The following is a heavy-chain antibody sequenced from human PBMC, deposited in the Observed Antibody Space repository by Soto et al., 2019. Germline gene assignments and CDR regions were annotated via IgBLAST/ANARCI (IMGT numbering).Heavy chain of an antibody. Sequence: GASVKVSCKASGGTFSSYAISWVRQAPGQGLEWMGGIIPIFGTANYAQKFQGRVTITADESTSTAYMELSSLRSEDTAVYYCARGRRIAAAGIYYYYYGIDVWGQGTTVTVSS. J-gene: IGHJ6*02. V-gene: IGHV1-69*13. CDR1: GGTFSSYA. CDR3: ARGRRIAAAGIYYYYYGIDV. CDR2: IIPIFGTA. D-gene: IGHD6-13*01.